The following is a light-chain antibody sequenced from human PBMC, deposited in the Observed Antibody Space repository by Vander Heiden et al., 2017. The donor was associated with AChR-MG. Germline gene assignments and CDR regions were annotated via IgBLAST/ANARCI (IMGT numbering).Light chain of an antibody. Sequence: DIQMTQSPSSLSASVGDRVTITCRASQSISSYLNWYQQKPGKAPKLLIYAASRLQSGVPSRFSGSGSWTDFTLTSSSLQPEDFATYYCQQSYSTPPTFGQGTKVESK. CDR3: QQSYSTPPT. CDR2: AAS. V-gene: IGKV1-39*01. J-gene: IGKJ1*01. CDR1: QSISSY.